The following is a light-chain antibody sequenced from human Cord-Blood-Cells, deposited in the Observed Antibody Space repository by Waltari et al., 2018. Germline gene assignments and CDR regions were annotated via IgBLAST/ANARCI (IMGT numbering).Light chain of an antibody. CDR1: SSNIGNNT. V-gene: IGLV1-36*01. J-gene: IGLJ1*01. CDR2: YDD. Sequence: QSVLTQPPSVSEAPRQRVTISCPGSSSNIGNNTVNWYQQPPGKAPKLLIYYDDLLPSGVSDRFSGSKSGTSASLAISGLQSEDEADYYCAAWDDSLNGYVFGTGTKVTVL. CDR3: AAWDDSLNGYV.